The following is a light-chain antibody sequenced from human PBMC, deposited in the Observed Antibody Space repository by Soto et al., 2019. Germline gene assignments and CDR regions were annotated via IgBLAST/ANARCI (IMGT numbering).Light chain of an antibody. Sequence: EIVLTPSPGTLSLSPGERATLSCRASQSVTSSYLAWYQQKPGQAPRLLIYGASSRATGIPDRFSGSGSGTDFTLTISRLEPEDFAVYYCQQSGSSPRTFGQGTKVDIK. CDR1: QSVTSSY. V-gene: IGKV3-20*01. J-gene: IGKJ1*01. CDR3: QQSGSSPRT. CDR2: GAS.